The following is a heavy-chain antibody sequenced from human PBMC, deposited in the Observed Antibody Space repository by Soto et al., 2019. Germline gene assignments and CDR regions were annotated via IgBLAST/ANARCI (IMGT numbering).Heavy chain of an antibody. D-gene: IGHD3-22*01. CDR3: AHHITYYYDSSCYYSRPPPDAFDI. CDR2: LYWADHN. J-gene: IGHJ3*02. CDR1: GFSLSTSGGG. Sequence: ESGPTLGNPTQTLTLACTFSGFSLSTSGGGVGWIRQPPGKALGWLALLYWADHNPYSPSPTRRLTLTKHTSKNQVVLTMTNMDPVDTATYYCAHHITYYYDSSCYYSRPPPDAFDIWGQGTMVSASS. V-gene: IGHV2-5*02.